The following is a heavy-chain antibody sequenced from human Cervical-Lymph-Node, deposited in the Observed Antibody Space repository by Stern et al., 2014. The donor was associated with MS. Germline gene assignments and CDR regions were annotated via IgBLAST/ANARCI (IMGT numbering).Heavy chain of an antibody. D-gene: IGHD5-12*01. CDR1: GGTFSSYA. CDR3: ARDSLATSDAFDI. J-gene: IGHJ3*02. CDR2: IIPIFGIG. V-gene: IGHV1-69*17. Sequence: VQLVESGAEVKKPGSSVKVSCKASGGTFSSYAISWVRQAPGQGLEWMGAIIPIFGIGNYAQKFQGRVTITADKSTSTAYMELSSLRSEDTAVYYCARDSLATSDAFDIWGQGTRVTVS.